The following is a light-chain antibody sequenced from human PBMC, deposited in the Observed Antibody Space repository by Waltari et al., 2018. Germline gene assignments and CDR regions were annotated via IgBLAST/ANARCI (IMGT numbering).Light chain of an antibody. CDR2: VNSDGSH. CDR1: SGHSTNV. CDR3: QTGGHGTWV. Sequence: QLVLTQSPSASASLGASVKLTCTLSSGHSTNVIAWLQKRPEKGPRYLMKVNSDGSHNKGDGIPDGFSGSSSGAERYLTIASLQSEDEADYDCQTGGHGTWVFGGGTKLTVL. J-gene: IGLJ3*02. V-gene: IGLV4-69*01.